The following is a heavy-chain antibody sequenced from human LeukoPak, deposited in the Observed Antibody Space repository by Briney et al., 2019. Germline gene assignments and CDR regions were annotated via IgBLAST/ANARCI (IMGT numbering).Heavy chain of an antibody. CDR3: AATTVTPMLYYYYGMDV. J-gene: IGHJ6*02. CDR1: GGTFSSYA. V-gene: IGHV1-58*02. Sequence: ASVKVSCKASGGTFSSYAISWVRQAPGQGLEWIGWIVVGSGNTNYAQKFQERVTITRDMSTSTAYMELSSLRSEDTAVYYCAATTVTPMLYYYYGMDVWGQGTTVTVSS. D-gene: IGHD4-17*01. CDR2: IVVGSGNT.